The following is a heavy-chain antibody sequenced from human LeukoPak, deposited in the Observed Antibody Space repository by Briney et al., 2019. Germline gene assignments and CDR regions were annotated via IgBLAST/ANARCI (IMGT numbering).Heavy chain of an antibody. D-gene: IGHD3-10*01. CDR1: GFTFDDYA. Sequence: PRRSLRLPCAASGFTFDDYAMHWVRQAPGKGLEWVSGISWNSGSIVYADSVKGRFTISRDNAKNSLYLQMNSLRAEDTALYYCAKDIGSASYYYMDVWGQGTAVTVSS. CDR3: AKDIGSASYYYMDV. V-gene: IGHV3-9*01. J-gene: IGHJ6*03. CDR2: ISWNSGSI.